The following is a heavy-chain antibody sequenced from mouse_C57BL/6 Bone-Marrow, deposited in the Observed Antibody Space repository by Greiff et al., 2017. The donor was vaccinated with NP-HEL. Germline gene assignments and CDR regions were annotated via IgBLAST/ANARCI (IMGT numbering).Heavy chain of an antibody. Sequence: VQLQQSGAELARPGASVKLSCKASGYTFTSYGISWVKQRTGQGLEWIGEIYPRSGTTYYNEKFKGKATLTADKSSSTAYMELRSLTSEDSAVYFCARRALEAPYYAMDYWGQGTSVTVSS. CDR2: IYPRSGTT. CDR1: GYTFTSYG. D-gene: IGHD3-1*01. J-gene: IGHJ4*01. CDR3: ARRALEAPYYAMDY. V-gene: IGHV1-81*01.